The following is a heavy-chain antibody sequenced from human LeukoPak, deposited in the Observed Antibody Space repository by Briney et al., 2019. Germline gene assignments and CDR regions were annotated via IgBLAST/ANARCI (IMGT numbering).Heavy chain of an antibody. CDR2: INSDGGST. V-gene: IGHV3-74*01. D-gene: IGHD2-2*01. J-gene: IGHJ6*02. CDR1: GFTFSSYW. Sequence: GGSLRLSCVASGFTFSSYWIHWVRQAPGKGLVWVSRINSDGGSTDYADSAKGRFTISRDNSKNTLYLQMNSLRAEDTAVYYCAKQRDQLLRGCYGMDVWGQGTTVTVSS. CDR3: AKQRDQLLRGCYGMDV.